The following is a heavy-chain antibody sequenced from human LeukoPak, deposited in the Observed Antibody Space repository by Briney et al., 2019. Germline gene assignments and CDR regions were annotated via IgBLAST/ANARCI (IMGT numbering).Heavy chain of an antibody. J-gene: IGHJ6*02. V-gene: IGHV4-34*01. D-gene: IGHD5-18*01. Sequence: PSETLSLTCAVYGGSFSGYYWSWIRQPPGKGLEWIGEINHSGSTNYNPSLKSRVTISVDTSKNQFSLKLSSVTAADTAVYYYARRIQLWPQYYYYYYGMDVWGQGTTVTVSS. CDR1: GGSFSGYY. CDR3: ARRIQLWPQYYYYYYGMDV. CDR2: INHSGST.